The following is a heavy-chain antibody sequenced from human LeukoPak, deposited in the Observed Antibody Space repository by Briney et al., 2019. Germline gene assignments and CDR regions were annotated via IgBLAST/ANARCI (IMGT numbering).Heavy chain of an antibody. CDR3: ARDPPPYYYDSSGYYMELDAFDI. CDR1: GGTFSSYA. CDR2: IIPILGIA. J-gene: IGHJ3*02. Sequence: SVKVSCKASGGTFSSYAISWVRQAPGQGLEWMGRIIPILGIANYAQKFQGRVTITADKSTSTAYMELSSLRSEDTAVYYCARDPPPYYYDSSGYYMELDAFDIWGQGTMVTVSS. D-gene: IGHD3-22*01. V-gene: IGHV1-69*04.